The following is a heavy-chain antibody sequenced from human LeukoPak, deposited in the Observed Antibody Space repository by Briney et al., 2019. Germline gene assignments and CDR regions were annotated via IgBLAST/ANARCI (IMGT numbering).Heavy chain of an antibody. D-gene: IGHD4-11*01. CDR2: IYYSGST. J-gene: IGHJ4*02. CDR1: GGSISISSYY. CDR3: ARLPRATVTTTGFDY. Sequence: PSETLSLTCTVSGGSISISSYYWGWIRQPPGKGLEWIGNIYYSGSTYYNPSLRSRVTISVDTSKNQFSLKLSSVTAADTAVYYCARLPRATVTTTGFDYWGQGTLVTVSS. V-gene: IGHV4-39*01.